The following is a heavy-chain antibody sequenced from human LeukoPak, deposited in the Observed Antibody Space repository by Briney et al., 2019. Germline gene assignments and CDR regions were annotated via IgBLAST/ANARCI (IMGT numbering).Heavy chain of an antibody. Sequence: ASVKVSCKASGSTFTGYYMHWVRQAPGQGLEWMGWINPNSGGTNYAQKFQGRVTMTRDTSISTAYMELSRLRSDDTAVYYCARGDASVLLWFGELLEWGQGTLVTVSS. CDR1: GSTFTGYY. V-gene: IGHV1-2*02. CDR3: ARGDASVLLWFGELLE. J-gene: IGHJ4*02. D-gene: IGHD3-10*01. CDR2: INPNSGGT.